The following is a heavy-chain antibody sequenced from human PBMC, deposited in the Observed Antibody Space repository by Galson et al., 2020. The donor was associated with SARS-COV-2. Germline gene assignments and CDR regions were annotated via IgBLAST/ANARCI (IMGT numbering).Heavy chain of an antibody. V-gene: IGHV3-66*02. J-gene: IGHJ4*02. CDR3: ARQRGGSPDY. CDR2: IYSGGTT. CDR1: GITVSSNY. D-gene: IGHD1-26*01. Sequence: GGSLRLSCAASGITVSSNYMSWVRQAPGKGLEWVSVIYSGGTTYYADSVKGRFTISRDSSKNTLFLQMYSLRPEDTAVYYCARQRGGSPDYWGQGTPVTVSS.